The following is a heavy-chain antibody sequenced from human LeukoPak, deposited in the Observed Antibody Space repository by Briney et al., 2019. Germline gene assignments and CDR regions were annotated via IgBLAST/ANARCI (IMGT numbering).Heavy chain of an antibody. CDR1: GFTFSSYA. V-gene: IGHV3-30*04. CDR2: ISYDGSNK. CDR3: ARDCYCSSTSCADY. J-gene: IGHJ4*02. D-gene: IGHD2-2*01. Sequence: GRSLRLSCAASGFTFSSYAMHWVRQAPGEGLEWVAVISYDGSNKYYADSVKGRFTISRDNSKNTLYLQMNSLRAEDTAVYYCARDCYCSSTSCADYWGQGTLVTVSS.